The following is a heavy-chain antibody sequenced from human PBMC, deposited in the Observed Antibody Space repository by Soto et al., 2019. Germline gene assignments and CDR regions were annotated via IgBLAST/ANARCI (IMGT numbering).Heavy chain of an antibody. CDR2: ISSSSSYT. CDR3: AGGYDFWSGDTEYYFDY. CDR1: GFTFSDYY. J-gene: IGHJ4*02. V-gene: IGHV3-11*06. D-gene: IGHD3-3*01. Sequence: QVQLVESGGGLVKPGGSLRLSCAASGFTFSDYYMSWIRQAPGKGLEWVSYISSSSSYTNYADSVKGRFTISRDNAKHSLYLQMNSLRAEDTAVYYCAGGYDFWSGDTEYYFDYWGQGTLVTVSS.